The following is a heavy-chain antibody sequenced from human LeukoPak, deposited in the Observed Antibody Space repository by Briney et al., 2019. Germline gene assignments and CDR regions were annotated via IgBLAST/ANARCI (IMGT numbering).Heavy chain of an antibody. V-gene: IGHV4-61*02. Sequence: SETLSLTCTVSGGSISSGSYYWSWIRQPAGKGLEWIGRIYTSGSTNYNPSPKSRVTISVDTSKNQFSLKLSSVTAADTAVYYCARDGYYDSSGYSWGQGTLVTVSS. D-gene: IGHD3-22*01. CDR2: IYTSGST. CDR3: ARDGYYDSSGYS. CDR1: GGSISSGSYY. J-gene: IGHJ4*02.